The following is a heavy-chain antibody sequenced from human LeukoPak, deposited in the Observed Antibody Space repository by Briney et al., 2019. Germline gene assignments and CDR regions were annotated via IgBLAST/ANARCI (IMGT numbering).Heavy chain of an antibody. CDR3: ARAFYYYDSSGTQVGY. D-gene: IGHD3-22*01. V-gene: IGHV3-66*01. Sequence: GGSLRLSCAASGFTVSSNYMSWVRQAPGKGLEWVSVIYSGGSTYYAGSVKGRFTISRDNSKNTLYLQMNSLRAEDTAVYYCARAFYYYDSSGTQVGYWGQGTLVTVSS. J-gene: IGHJ4*02. CDR1: GFTVSSNY. CDR2: IYSGGST.